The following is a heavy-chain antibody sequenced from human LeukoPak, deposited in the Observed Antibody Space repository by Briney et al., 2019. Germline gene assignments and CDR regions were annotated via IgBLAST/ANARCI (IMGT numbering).Heavy chain of an antibody. CDR3: AKLGLYCCGGYCYSQYYFDY. CDR2: IVGSGGST. Sequence: GSLRLSCAASGFTFSSYAMSWVRQAPGKGLEWVSVIVGSGGSTYYADSVKGRFTISRDNSKNTLYLQMNSLRAEDTAAYYCAKLGLYCCGGYCYSQYYFDYWGQGTLVTVSS. D-gene: IGHD2-15*01. CDR1: GFTFSSYA. V-gene: IGHV3-23*01. J-gene: IGHJ4*02.